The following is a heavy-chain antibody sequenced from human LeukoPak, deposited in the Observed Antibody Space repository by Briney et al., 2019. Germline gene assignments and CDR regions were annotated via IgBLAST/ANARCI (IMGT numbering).Heavy chain of an antibody. CDR2: ISYDGSNK. Sequence: GGSLRLSCTASGFTFSSYGMHWVRQAPGKGLEWVAVISYDGSNKYYADSVKGRFTISRDNSKNTLYVQMNSLRAEDTAVYYCARDPAKFWSGHDYWGRGTLDTVSS. CDR3: ARDPAKFWSGHDY. CDR1: GFTFSSYG. V-gene: IGHV3-30*03. J-gene: IGHJ4*02. D-gene: IGHD3-3*01.